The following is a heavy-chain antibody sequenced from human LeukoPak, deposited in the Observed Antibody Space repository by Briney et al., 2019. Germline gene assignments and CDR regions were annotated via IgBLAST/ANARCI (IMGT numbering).Heavy chain of an antibody. CDR2: IYNSGST. V-gene: IGHV4-31*02. J-gene: IGHJ4*02. CDR3: GRGQFYGDYEDY. Sequence: SWVRQHPGKGLEWIGCIYNSGSTYYNPSLKSRVTISIDTSRKFFSLKLTSVTAADTAVYYCGRGQFYGDYEDYWGQGTLVTVSS. D-gene: IGHD4-17*01.